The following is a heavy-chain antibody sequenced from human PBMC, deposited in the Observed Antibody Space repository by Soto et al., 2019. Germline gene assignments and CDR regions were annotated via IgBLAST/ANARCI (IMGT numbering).Heavy chain of an antibody. CDR3: ARCYDSMSYYSYWFFDL. CDR2: IYFSGNT. D-gene: IGHD3-22*01. Sequence: QLQLQESGPGLVKPSETLSLDCTVSGGSITGSSYYWAWIRQPPGKGLGWIGSIYFSGNTYNNPSLKSRVTLSVDTSKNQFSLRLSSVTAADTAVYYCARCYDSMSYYSYWFFDLWGRGTLVTVSS. V-gene: IGHV4-39*01. CDR1: GGSITGSSYY. J-gene: IGHJ2*01.